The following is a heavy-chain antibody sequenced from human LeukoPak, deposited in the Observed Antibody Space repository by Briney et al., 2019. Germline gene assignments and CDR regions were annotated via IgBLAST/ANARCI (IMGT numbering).Heavy chain of an antibody. D-gene: IGHD3-22*01. Sequence: GGSLRLSCAASGFTFSSYGMHWVRQAPGKGLEWVAVIWYDGSNKYYADSVKGRFTISRDNFKNTLYLQMNSLRAEDTAVYYCARDRYYYDSSGYYPDYWGQGTLVTVSS. CDR3: ARDRYYYDSSGYYPDY. CDR2: IWYDGSNK. CDR1: GFTFSSYG. J-gene: IGHJ4*02. V-gene: IGHV3-33*01.